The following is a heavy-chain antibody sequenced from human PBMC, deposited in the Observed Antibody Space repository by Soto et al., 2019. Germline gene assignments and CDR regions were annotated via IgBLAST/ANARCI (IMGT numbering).Heavy chain of an antibody. Sequence: SLRLSCLVSVFKFKNHGMHWLRQAPGKGLEWVAVIAFDGSTIYYADSVKGRFTISRDNAKNSLYLQMNSLRAEDTAVYYCARAGEEEYYDFWSGYSHWGQGTLVTVSS. J-gene: IGHJ4*02. CDR2: IAFDGSTI. V-gene: IGHV3-48*03. D-gene: IGHD3-3*01. CDR3: ARAGEEEYYDFWSGYSH. CDR1: VFKFKNHG.